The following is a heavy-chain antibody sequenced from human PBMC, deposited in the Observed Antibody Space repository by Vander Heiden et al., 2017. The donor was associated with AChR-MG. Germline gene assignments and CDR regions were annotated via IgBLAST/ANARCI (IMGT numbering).Heavy chain of an antibody. D-gene: IGHD4-17*01. CDR1: GGSFRGYY. CDR2: INHSGST. CDR3: ARGVYYGDYNNFDY. J-gene: IGHJ4*02. Sequence: QVQLQQWGAGLLKPSETLSLTCAVYGGSFRGYYWSWIRQHPGKGLEWIGEINHSGSTNYNPPLKRRVTISVDTSKNQCALKLSSVTAADTAVYYCARGVYYGDYNNFDYWGQGTLVTVSS. V-gene: IGHV4-34*01.